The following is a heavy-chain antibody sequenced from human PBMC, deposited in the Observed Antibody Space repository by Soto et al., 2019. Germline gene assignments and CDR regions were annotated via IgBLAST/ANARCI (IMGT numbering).Heavy chain of an antibody. CDR2: LSQSGIT. CDR1: GASISNTY. D-gene: IGHD6-6*01. CDR3: ARALGSSSGLGWFDP. Sequence: SETPSLTCTVSGASISNTYWSWVRQTPRQGLECIGYLSQSGITKYNPSLQSRVTMSIDTSKNQLSLKLTSVTAADTAMYFCARALGSSSGLGWFDPWGQGTLVTVSS. J-gene: IGHJ5*02. V-gene: IGHV4-59*01.